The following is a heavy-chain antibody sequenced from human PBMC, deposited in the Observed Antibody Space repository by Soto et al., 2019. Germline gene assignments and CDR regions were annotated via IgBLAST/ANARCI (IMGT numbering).Heavy chain of an antibody. J-gene: IGHJ6*03. CDR2: ISSNGGST. Sequence: GGSLRLSCAASGFTFSSYAMHWVRQAPGKGLEYVSAISSNGGSTYYANSVKGRFTISRDNSKNTLYLQMGSLRAEDMAVYYCARVSPVSLSYMDVWGKGTTVTVSS. V-gene: IGHV3-64*01. CDR3: ARVSPVSLSYMDV. CDR1: GFTFSSYA.